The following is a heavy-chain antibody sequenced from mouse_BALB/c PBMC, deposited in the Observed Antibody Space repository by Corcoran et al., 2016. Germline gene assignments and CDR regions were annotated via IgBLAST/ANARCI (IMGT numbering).Heavy chain of an antibody. D-gene: IGHD1-1*01. J-gene: IGHJ3*01. CDR1: GYTFTSYT. CDR2: INPSSGYT. CDR3: ARRYGSSSWFAY. V-gene: IGHV1-4*02. Sequence: QVQLQQSAAELARPGASVKMSCKASGYTFTSYTMHWVKQRPGQGLEWIGYINPSSGYTEYNQKFKDKTTLTADKSSSTAYMQLSSLTSEDSAVYYWARRYGSSSWFAYWRQGTRVTVSA.